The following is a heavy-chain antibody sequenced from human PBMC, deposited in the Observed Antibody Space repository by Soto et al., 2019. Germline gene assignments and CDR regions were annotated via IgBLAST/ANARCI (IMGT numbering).Heavy chain of an antibody. Sequence: GESLKISCKGSGYSFTNYWIGWVRQMPGKGLEWMGVIYPGDSDTGYSPSFQGQVTISADKSISTAYLQWSSLRASDTAMYYCAIGGDWYFFDIWAQGTMVTVSS. J-gene: IGHJ3*02. CDR3: AIGGDWYFFDI. D-gene: IGHD2-21*02. CDR2: IYPGDSDT. V-gene: IGHV5-51*01. CDR1: GYSFTNYW.